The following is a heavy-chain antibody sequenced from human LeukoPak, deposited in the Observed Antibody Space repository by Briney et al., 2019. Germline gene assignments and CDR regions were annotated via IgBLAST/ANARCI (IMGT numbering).Heavy chain of an antibody. Sequence: PGGSLRLSCAASGFTFSSYSMNWVRQAPGKGLEWVSYISSSSSTIYYADSVKGRFTISRDNAKNSLYLQMNSLRAEDTAVYYCARVMYYYDSSATDYWGQGTLVTVSS. CDR2: ISSSSSTI. CDR3: ARVMYYYDSSATDY. V-gene: IGHV3-48*01. D-gene: IGHD3-22*01. CDR1: GFTFSSYS. J-gene: IGHJ4*02.